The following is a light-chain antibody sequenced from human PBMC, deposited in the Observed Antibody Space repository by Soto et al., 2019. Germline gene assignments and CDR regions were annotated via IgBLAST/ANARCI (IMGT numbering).Light chain of an antibody. Sequence: EIVLTQSPGTLSLSPGERATLSCRASQSVSSNYLAWYQQKRGQAPRLLIYGASSKATGVPDRFSGSGSGTDFTLNNSSLGAEDFAVYYCQQYGSSPMSFGEGTKVEIK. CDR1: QSVSSNY. V-gene: IGKV3-20*01. CDR3: QQYGSSPMS. J-gene: IGKJ1*01. CDR2: GAS.